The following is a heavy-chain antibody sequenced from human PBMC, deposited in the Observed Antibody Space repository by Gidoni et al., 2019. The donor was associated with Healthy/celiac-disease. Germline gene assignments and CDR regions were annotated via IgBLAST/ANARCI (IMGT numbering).Heavy chain of an antibody. CDR1: GFTFSSYA. V-gene: IGHV3-30*04. D-gene: IGHD6-19*01. Sequence: QVQLVESGGGVVQPGRSLSLSCAASGFTFSSYAMHGVRQAPGKGLAWVSVISYDGSNKYYADSVKGRFTISRDNSKNTLYLQMNSLRAEDTAVYYCAREYSSGWYYYYGMDVWGQGTTVTVSS. CDR3: AREYSSGWYYYYGMDV. J-gene: IGHJ6*02. CDR2: ISYDGSNK.